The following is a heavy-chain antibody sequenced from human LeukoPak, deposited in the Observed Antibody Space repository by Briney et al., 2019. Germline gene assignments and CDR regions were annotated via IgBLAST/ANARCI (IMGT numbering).Heavy chain of an antibody. CDR3: ARGSHPWGVVTLDFDY. Sequence: ASVTVSCKASGYTFTSYYMHWVRQAPGQGLEWMGIINPSGGSTSYAQKFQGRVTMTRDTSTSTVYMELSSLRSEDTAVYYCARGSHPWGVVTLDFDYWGQGTLVTVSS. CDR2: INPSGGST. D-gene: IGHD4-23*01. J-gene: IGHJ4*02. CDR1: GYTFTSYY. V-gene: IGHV1-46*01.